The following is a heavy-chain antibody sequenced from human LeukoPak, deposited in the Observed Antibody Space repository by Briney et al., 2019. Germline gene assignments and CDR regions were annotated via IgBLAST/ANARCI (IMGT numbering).Heavy chain of an antibody. J-gene: IGHJ5*02. CDR3: ARDAGNSGYGCDL. Sequence: GGSLRLSCAASGFTFSSYGMHWVRQAPGKGLEWVAVISYDGSNKYYADSVKGRFTISRDNARNSLYLQMNNLRGEDTAIYYCARDAGNSGYGCDLWGQGTLVTVSS. D-gene: IGHD5-12*01. V-gene: IGHV3-30*03. CDR2: ISYDGSNK. CDR1: GFTFSSYG.